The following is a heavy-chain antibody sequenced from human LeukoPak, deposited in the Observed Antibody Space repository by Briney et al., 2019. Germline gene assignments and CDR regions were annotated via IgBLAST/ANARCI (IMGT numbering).Heavy chain of an antibody. D-gene: IGHD3-16*02. CDR3: ARPSIMITFGGVIPGAFDI. Sequence: PSETLSLTCTVSGGSISSGGYYWSWIRQHPGKGLEWIGYIYYSGGTYYNPSLKSRVTISVDTSKNQFSLKLSSVTAADTAVYYCARPSIMITFGGVIPGAFDIWGQGTMVTVSS. V-gene: IGHV4-31*03. J-gene: IGHJ3*02. CDR1: GGSISSGGYY. CDR2: IYYSGGT.